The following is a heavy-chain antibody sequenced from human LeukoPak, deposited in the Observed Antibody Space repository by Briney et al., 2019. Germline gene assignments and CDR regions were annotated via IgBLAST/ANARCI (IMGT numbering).Heavy chain of an antibody. CDR3: ARSLHVVVVAATTGDAFDI. CDR2: INAGNGNT. Sequence: GASVKVSCKASGYTFTSYAMHWVRQAPGQRLEWMGWINAGNGNTKYSQKFQGRVTITRDTSASTAYMELSSLRSEDTAVYYCARSLHVVVVAATTGDAFDIWGQGTMVTVSS. V-gene: IGHV1-3*01. CDR1: GYTFTSYA. J-gene: IGHJ3*02. D-gene: IGHD2-15*01.